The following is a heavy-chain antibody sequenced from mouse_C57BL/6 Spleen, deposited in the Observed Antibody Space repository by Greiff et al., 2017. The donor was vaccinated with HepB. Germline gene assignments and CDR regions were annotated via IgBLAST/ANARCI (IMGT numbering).Heavy chain of an antibody. CDR3: ARWGLLSYAMDY. Sequence: VQLQQSGPELVKPGASVKISCKASGYTFTDYYMNWVKQSHGKSLEWIGDINPNNGGTSYNQKFKGKATLTVDKSSSTAYMELRSLTSEDSAVYYCARWGLLSYAMDYWGQGTSVTVSS. CDR2: INPNNGGT. V-gene: IGHV1-26*01. D-gene: IGHD2-1*01. J-gene: IGHJ4*01. CDR1: GYTFTDYY.